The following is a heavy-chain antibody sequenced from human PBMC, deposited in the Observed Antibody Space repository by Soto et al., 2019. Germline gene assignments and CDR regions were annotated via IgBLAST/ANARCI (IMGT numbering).Heavy chain of an antibody. CDR2: IYYSGST. CDR3: ARHFSVDYFDY. CDR1: GGSISSYY. Sequence: SSETLSLTCTVSGGSISSYYWSWIRQPPGKGLEWIGYIYYSGSTNYNPSLKSRVTISLDTSKNQFSLKLSSLTAADTAVYYCARHFSVDYFDYWGQGALVTVSS. J-gene: IGHJ4*02. V-gene: IGHV4-59*08.